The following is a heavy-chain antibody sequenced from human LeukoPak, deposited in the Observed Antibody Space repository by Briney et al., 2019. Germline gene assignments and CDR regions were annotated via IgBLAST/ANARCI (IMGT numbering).Heavy chain of an antibody. CDR3: AKGGSSWSEIDY. CDR1: GFTVSSNY. Sequence: GGSLRLSCAASGFTVSSNYMSWVRQAPGKGLEWVSGISGSGGSTYYADSVKGRFTISRDNSKNTLYLQMNSLRGDDTAVYYCAKGGSSWSEIDYWGQGSLVTVSS. CDR2: ISGSGGST. D-gene: IGHD6-13*01. J-gene: IGHJ4*02. V-gene: IGHV3-23*01.